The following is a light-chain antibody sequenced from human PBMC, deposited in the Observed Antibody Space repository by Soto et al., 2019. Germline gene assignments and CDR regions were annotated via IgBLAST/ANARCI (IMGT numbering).Light chain of an antibody. CDR2: DTS. V-gene: IGKV3-11*01. J-gene: IGKJ5*01. Sequence: IGVTQSPATVSLSPGERATLSCRASRSVSRYLAWYQQKPGQAPRLLIYDTSYRAAGIPDRFSGSGSATDFTLTISSLEPEDFAVYYCQQRSNWITFGQGTRLEIK. CDR3: QQRSNWIT. CDR1: RSVSRY.